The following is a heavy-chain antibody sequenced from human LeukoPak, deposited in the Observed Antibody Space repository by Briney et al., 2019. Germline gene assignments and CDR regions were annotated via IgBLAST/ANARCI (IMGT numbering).Heavy chain of an antibody. CDR1: GFTFSDYY. CDR2: ISSSGSTI. Sequence: GGSLRLSCAASGFTFSDYYMSWIRQAPGKGLEWVSYISSSGSTIYYADSVKGRFTISRDISKNTLYLQMNSLRAEDAAVYYCARGSYSGSGSYYSPFDYWGQGTLVTVSS. D-gene: IGHD3-10*01. V-gene: IGHV3-11*01. CDR3: ARGSYSGSGSYYSPFDY. J-gene: IGHJ4*02.